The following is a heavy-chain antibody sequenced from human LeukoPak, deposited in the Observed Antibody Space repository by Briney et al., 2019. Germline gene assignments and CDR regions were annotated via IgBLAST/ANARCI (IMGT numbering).Heavy chain of an antibody. D-gene: IGHD4-11*01. Sequence: GGSLRLSCAASGFTFSSYGMHWVRQAPGKGLEWVAFIRYDGSNKYYADSVKGRFTISRDNSKNTLYLQMNSLRAEDTAVYYCARPYRNAFDIWGQGTMVTVSS. CDR1: GFTFSSYG. CDR3: ARPYRNAFDI. V-gene: IGHV3-30*02. J-gene: IGHJ3*02. CDR2: IRYDGSNK.